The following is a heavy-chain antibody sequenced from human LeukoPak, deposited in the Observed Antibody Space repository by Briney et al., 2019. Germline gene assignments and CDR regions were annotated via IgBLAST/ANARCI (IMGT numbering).Heavy chain of an antibody. J-gene: IGHJ4*02. CDR2: ISSSGSTI. D-gene: IGHD3-10*01. Sequence: GGSLRPSCAASGFTFDDYGMSWVRQAPGKGLEWVSYISSSGSTIYYADSVKGRFTISRDNAKNSLYLQMNSLRAEDTAVYYCASRYGSGSYYKDYWGQGTLVNVSS. V-gene: IGHV3-11*01. CDR1: GFTFDDYG. CDR3: ASRYGSGSYYKDY.